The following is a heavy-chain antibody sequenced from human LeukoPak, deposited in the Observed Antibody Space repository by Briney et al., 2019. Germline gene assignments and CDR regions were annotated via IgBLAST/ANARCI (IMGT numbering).Heavy chain of an antibody. Sequence: ETLSLTCTVSGGSISSYYWSWIRQPPGKGLEWIGYIYYSGSTNYNPSLKSRVTISVDTSKNQFSLKLSSVTAADTAVYYCARSGSYGDFDYWGQGTLVTVSS. J-gene: IGHJ4*02. CDR2: IYYSGST. V-gene: IGHV4-59*01. D-gene: IGHD5-18*01. CDR3: ARSGSYGDFDY. CDR1: GGSISSYY.